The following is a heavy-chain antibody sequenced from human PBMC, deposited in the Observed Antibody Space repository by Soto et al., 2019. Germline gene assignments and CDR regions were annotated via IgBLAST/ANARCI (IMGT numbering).Heavy chain of an antibody. D-gene: IGHD2-15*01. Sequence: PSETLSLTCAVYGGSFSCYYWSWIRQPPGKGLEWIGEINHSGSTNYNPSLKSRVTISVDTSKNQFSLKLSSVTAADTAVYYCARHNMEVVAATPYYYYYYGMDVWGQGTTVTVSS. CDR3: ARHNMEVVAATPYYYYYYGMDV. J-gene: IGHJ6*02. CDR2: INHSGST. V-gene: IGHV4-34*01. CDR1: GGSFSCYY.